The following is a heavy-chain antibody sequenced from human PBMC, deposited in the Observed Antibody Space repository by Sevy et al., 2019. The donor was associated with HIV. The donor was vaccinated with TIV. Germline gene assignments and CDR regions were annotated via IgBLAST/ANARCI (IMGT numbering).Heavy chain of an antibody. Sequence: ASVKVSCKASGYTLSSYDINWVRQATGQGLEWMGWMNPDSGRIGYAPKFQGRVTMTTNTSIGTAYMELRSLGSEDSAVYYCARADLDSSTFFYYYGMDVWGQGTTVTVSS. CDR2: MNPDSGRI. D-gene: IGHD6-13*01. J-gene: IGHJ6*02. V-gene: IGHV1-8*01. CDR1: GYTLSSYD. CDR3: ARADLDSSTFFYYYGMDV.